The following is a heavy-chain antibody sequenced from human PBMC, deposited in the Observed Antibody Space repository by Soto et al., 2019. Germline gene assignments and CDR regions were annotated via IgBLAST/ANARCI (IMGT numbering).Heavy chain of an antibody. Sequence: PSETLSLTCTVSGGSISSSSYYWGWIRRPPGKGLEWIGSIYYSGSTYYNPSLKSRVTISVDTSKNQFSLKLSSVTAADTAVYYCARLLGYCSGGSCYAGDYYGMDVWGQGTTVTVSS. CDR3: ARLLGYCSGGSCYAGDYYGMDV. CDR1: GGSISSSSYY. CDR2: IYYSGST. V-gene: IGHV4-39*01. D-gene: IGHD2-15*01. J-gene: IGHJ6*02.